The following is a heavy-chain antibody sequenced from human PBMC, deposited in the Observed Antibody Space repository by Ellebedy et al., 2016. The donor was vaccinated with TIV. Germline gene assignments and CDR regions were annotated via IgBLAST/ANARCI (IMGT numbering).Heavy chain of an antibody. CDR2: ISGSGGNT. J-gene: IGHJ4*02. CDR1: GFTFSSYA. CDR3: AKVPYSGSYYYFDY. V-gene: IGHV3-23*01. D-gene: IGHD1-26*01. Sequence: GGSLRLXXTASGFTFSSYAMSWFRQAPGKGLEWVSGISGSGGNTYYADSVKGRFTIARDNSKRTLYMQMNSLRAEDTAVYYCAKVPYSGSYYYFDYWGQGTLVTVSS.